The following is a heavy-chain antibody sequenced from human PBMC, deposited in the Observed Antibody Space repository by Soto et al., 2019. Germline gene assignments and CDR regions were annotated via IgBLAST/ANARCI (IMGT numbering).Heavy chain of an antibody. J-gene: IGHJ6*02. V-gene: IGHV1-18*01. D-gene: IGHD4-17*01. Sequence: ASVKVSCKASGYTFTSYGISWVRQAPGQGLEWMGWISAYNGNTNYAQKLQGRVTMTTDTSTSTAYMELRSLRSDDTAVYYCARDGGFTVTRHYYYGMDVWGQGTTVTVSS. CDR1: GYTFTSYG. CDR2: ISAYNGNT. CDR3: ARDGGFTVTRHYYYGMDV.